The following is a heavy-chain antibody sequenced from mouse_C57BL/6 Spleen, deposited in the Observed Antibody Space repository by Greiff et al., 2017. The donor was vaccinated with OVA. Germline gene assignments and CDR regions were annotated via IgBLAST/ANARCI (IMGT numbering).Heavy chain of an antibody. Sequence: VKLQQPGAELVRPGSSVKLSCKASGYTFTSYWMHWVKQRPIQGLEWIGNIDPSDSETHYNQKFKDKATLTVDKSSSTAYMQLSSLTSEDSAVYYCARGANWGHFDYWGQGTTLTVSS. CDR2: IDPSDSET. CDR1: GYTFTSYW. V-gene: IGHV1-52*01. D-gene: IGHD4-1*01. CDR3: ARGANWGHFDY. J-gene: IGHJ2*01.